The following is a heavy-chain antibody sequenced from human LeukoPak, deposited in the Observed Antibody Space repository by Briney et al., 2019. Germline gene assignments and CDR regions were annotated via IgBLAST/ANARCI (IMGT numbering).Heavy chain of an antibody. V-gene: IGHV4-39*01. CDR2: IYYSGST. Sequence: SETLSLTCTVSGGSISSSSYYWGWIRQPPGKGLEWIGSIYYSGSTYYNPSLKSRVTISVDTSKNQFSLKLSSVTAADTAVYYCARTPLRFLEWLSLRAFDIWGQGTMVTVSS. D-gene: IGHD3-3*01. CDR3: ARTPLRFLEWLSLRAFDI. CDR1: GGSISSSSYY. J-gene: IGHJ3*02.